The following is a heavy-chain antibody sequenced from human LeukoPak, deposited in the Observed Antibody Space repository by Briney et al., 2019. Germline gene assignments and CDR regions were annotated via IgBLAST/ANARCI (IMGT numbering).Heavy chain of an antibody. Sequence: PGGSLRLSCTASGFTFGDYAVSWVRQAPGKGLEWVGLIRSKAYGGTTDYAASVKGRLSISRDDSKSIAYLQMNSLKTEDTAVYYCTPGLGDYWGQGTLVTVSS. J-gene: IGHJ4*02. CDR3: TPGLGDY. V-gene: IGHV3-49*04. CDR2: IRSKAYGGTT. CDR1: GFTFGDYA.